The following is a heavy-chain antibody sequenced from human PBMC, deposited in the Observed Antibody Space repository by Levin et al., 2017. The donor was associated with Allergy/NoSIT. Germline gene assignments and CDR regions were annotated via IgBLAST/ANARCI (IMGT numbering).Heavy chain of an antibody. CDR2: ISSSSGTI. Sequence: EASVKVSCAASGFTFSSYSVNWVRQAPGKGLEWVSYISSSSGTIYYADSVKGRFTISRDNAKNSLYLQMNSLRDEDTAVYYCARDGHCSSTSCYFDLDYWGQGTLVTVSS. V-gene: IGHV3-48*02. J-gene: IGHJ4*02. D-gene: IGHD2-2*01. CDR3: ARDGHCSSTSCYFDLDY. CDR1: GFTFSSYS.